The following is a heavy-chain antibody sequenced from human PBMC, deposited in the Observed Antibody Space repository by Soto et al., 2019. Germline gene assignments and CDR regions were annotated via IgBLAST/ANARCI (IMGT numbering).Heavy chain of an antibody. CDR3: ALKSGRRTFLDAFDI. Sequence: QVQLVESGGGVVQPGRSLRLSCAASGFTFSSYAMHWVRQAPGKGLEWVAVISYDGSNKYYADSVKGRFTISRDNSKNTLYLQMNSLRAEDTAVYYCALKSGRRTFLDAFDIWGQGTMVTVSS. D-gene: IGHD1-26*01. CDR2: ISYDGSNK. V-gene: IGHV3-30-3*01. CDR1: GFTFSSYA. J-gene: IGHJ3*02.